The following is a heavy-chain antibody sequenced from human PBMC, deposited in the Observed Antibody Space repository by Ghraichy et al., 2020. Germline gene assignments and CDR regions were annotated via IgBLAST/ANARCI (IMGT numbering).Heavy chain of an antibody. CDR3: ARPAAHKDYYYYYGMDV. CDR2: ISAYNGNT. CDR1: GYTFTSYG. V-gene: IGHV1-18*01. D-gene: IGHD2-2*01. J-gene: IGHJ6*02. Sequence: ASVKVSCKASGYTFTSYGISWVRQAPGQGLEWMGWISAYNGNTNYAQKLQGRVTMTTDTSTSTAYMELRSLRSDDTAVYYCARPAAHKDYYYYYGMDVWGQGTTVTVSS.